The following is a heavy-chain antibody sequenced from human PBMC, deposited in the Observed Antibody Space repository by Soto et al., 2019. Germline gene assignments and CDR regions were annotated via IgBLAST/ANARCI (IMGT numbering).Heavy chain of an antibody. Sequence: QVQLVQSGVEVKKPGASVKVSCKASGYTFTTYGFSWVRQTPGQGLEWMGWISAYNGDTKYAQQLQGRVTVTADTSTSTAYMELRSLRSDDTAVYYCARSSDWKYSDYWGQGTLVTVSS. V-gene: IGHV1-18*01. J-gene: IGHJ4*02. CDR3: ARSSDWKYSDY. D-gene: IGHD6-19*01. CDR1: GYTFTTYG. CDR2: ISAYNGDT.